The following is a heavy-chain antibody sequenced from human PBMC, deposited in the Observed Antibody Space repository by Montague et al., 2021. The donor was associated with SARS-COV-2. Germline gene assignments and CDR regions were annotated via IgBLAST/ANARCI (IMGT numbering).Heavy chain of an antibody. D-gene: IGHD4-17*01. CDR2: IYDCGST. CDR3: ARESTVTTFGGPYYIDS. J-gene: IGHJ4*02. V-gene: IGHV4-59*02. CDR1: GSSVRSYY. Sequence: SETLSLTCIVSGSSVRSYYWSWIRQPPGKGLEWIGYIYDCGSTNYNPSLKSRVTISVDTSKNQFSLKLSSVTAADTAVYYCARESTVTTFGGPYYIDSWGQGTLVTVSA.